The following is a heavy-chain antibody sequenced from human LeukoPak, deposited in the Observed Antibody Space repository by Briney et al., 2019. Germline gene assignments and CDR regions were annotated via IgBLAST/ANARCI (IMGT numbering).Heavy chain of an antibody. CDR2: IYYSGNT. CDR3: ARAPHFFDISGSRYYFDY. J-gene: IGHJ4*02. CDR1: GGSIRDTTYY. D-gene: IGHD3-22*01. Sequence: SETLSLTCTVSGGSIRDTTYYWGWIRQPPGKGLEWIGSIYYSGNTYYNPSLMSRVTISVDTPKNQFSLNLSSVTAADTAVYYCARAPHFFDISGSRYYFDYWGQGTLVTVSS. V-gene: IGHV4-39*07.